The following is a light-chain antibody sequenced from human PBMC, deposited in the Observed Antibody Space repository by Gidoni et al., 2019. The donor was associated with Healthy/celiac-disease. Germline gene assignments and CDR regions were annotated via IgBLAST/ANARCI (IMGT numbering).Light chain of an antibody. CDR3: QQSYSTPQT. CDR1: QSSSSY. CDR2: AAS. J-gene: IGKJ2*01. V-gene: IGKV1-39*01. Sequence: DIQMSPSPSYLAASVGDRVTITCRASQSSSSYLNWYQQKPGKAPKLLICAASSLQSRVPSRCSGSGSGTDFTLTISSLQPEDVATYYCQQSYSTPQTFGQGTKLEIK.